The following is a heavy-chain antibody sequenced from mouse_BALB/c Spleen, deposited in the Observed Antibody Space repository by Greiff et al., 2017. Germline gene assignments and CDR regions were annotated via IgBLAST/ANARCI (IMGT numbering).Heavy chain of an antibody. D-gene: IGHD2-1*01. CDR1: GYTFTTYP. Sequence: QVHVKQSGAELVKPGASVKMSCKAFGYTFTTYPIEWMKQNHGKSLEWIGNFHPYNDDTKYNEKFKGKAKLTVEKSSSTVYLELSRLTSDDSAVYYCAKGTYGNSHWYFDVWGAGTTVTVSS. CDR3: AKGTYGNSHWYFDV. CDR2: FHPYNDDT. J-gene: IGHJ1*01. V-gene: IGHV1-47*01.